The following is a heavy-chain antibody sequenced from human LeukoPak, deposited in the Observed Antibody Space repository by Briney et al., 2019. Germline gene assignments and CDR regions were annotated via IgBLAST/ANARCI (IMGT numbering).Heavy chain of an antibody. V-gene: IGHV4-38-2*02. CDR1: GGSISNHY. Sequence: SETLSLTCTVSGGSISNHYWTWIRQPPGKGLEWIGSIYHSGITYYNPSLKSRVTILVDTSKNQFSLKLSSVTAADTAVYYCARGYSSSWYLNWFDPWGQGTLVTVSS. D-gene: IGHD6-13*01. CDR2: IYHSGIT. J-gene: IGHJ5*02. CDR3: ARGYSSSWYLNWFDP.